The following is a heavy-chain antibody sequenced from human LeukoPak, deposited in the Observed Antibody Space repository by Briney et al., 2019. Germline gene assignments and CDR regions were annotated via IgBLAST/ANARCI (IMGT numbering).Heavy chain of an antibody. V-gene: IGHV3-23*01. CDR2: INASGGNT. D-gene: IGHD3-9*01. CDR1: GFSFNNYA. Sequence: GGSLRLSCGGSGFSFNNYAMSWGRQAPGKGLEWVSDINASGGNTYYADSVKGRFIVSRDISKNTVYLQMSSLRAGDTAVYYCARDSKVGARYYFDYWGQGALVTVSS. CDR3: ARDSKVGARYYFDY. J-gene: IGHJ4*02.